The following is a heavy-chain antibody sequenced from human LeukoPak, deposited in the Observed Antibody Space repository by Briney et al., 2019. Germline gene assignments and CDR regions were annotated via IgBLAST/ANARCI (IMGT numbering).Heavy chain of an antibody. V-gene: IGHV1-24*01. Sequence: ASVKVSCRVSGYTLTELSMHWVRQAPGKGLEWMGGFDPEDGETIYAQKFQGRVTMTEDTSTDTAYMELSSLRSEDTAVYYCATAPEGAKFYFDYWGQGTLVTVSS. CDR2: FDPEDGET. D-gene: IGHD1-26*01. CDR1: GYTLTELS. CDR3: ATAPEGAKFYFDY. J-gene: IGHJ4*02.